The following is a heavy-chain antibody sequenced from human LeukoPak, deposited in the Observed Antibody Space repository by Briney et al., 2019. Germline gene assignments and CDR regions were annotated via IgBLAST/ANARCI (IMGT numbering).Heavy chain of an antibody. D-gene: IGHD6-13*01. CDR1: GYTFIDYY. J-gene: IGHJ4*02. V-gene: IGHV1-2*06. Sequence: ASVKVSCKASGYTFIDYYIQWVRQAPGQGLEWMGRINPNSGGTNYAQKFQGRVTMSRDTPINTAYMELSSLRSDDTAVYHCAIGIPALGTFDYWGQGTLVTVSS. CDR2: INPNSGGT. CDR3: AIGIPALGTFDY.